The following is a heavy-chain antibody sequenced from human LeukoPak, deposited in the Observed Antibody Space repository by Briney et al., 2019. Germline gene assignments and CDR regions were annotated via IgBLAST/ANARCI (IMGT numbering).Heavy chain of an antibody. CDR3: TRLLSGSTDY. CDR2: IRSKANSYAT. D-gene: IGHD1-26*01. V-gene: IGHV3-73*01. CDR1: GFTFSGSA. J-gene: IGHJ4*02. Sequence: PGGSLRLSCSASGFTFSGSAMHWVRQASGKGLEWVGRIRSKANSYATAYAAPVKGSFTISRDDSKNTAYLQMNSLKTEDTAVYYCTRLLSGSTDYWGQGTLVTVSS.